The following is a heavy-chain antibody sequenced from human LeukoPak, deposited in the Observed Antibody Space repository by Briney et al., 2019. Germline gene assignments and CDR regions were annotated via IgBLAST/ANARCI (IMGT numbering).Heavy chain of an antibody. D-gene: IGHD1-26*01. J-gene: IGHJ3*02. V-gene: IGHV3-11*01. Sequence: GGSLRLSCAASGFTFSDYYMSWIRQAPGKGLEWVSYISSSGSTIYYADSVKGRFTISRDNAKNSLYLQMNSLRAEDTAVYYCASGALFSVGASNAFDIWGQGTMVTVSS. CDR1: GFTFSDYY. CDR3: ASGALFSVGASNAFDI. CDR2: ISSSGSTI.